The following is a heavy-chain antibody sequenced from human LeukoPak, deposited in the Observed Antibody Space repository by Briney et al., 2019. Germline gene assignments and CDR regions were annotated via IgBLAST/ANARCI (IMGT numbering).Heavy chain of an antibody. J-gene: IGHJ3*02. CDR1: GDSVSSNSAA. V-gene: IGHV6-1*01. CDR2: TYYKSNWHN. CDR3: ARGSDFDM. Sequence: KASQTLSLTCAISGDSVSSNSAAWNWIRQSPSRGLEWLGRTYYKSNWHNDYPVSVNRRININSDTSKIQFCLQLNSVTPEYTAVYYCARGSDFDMWGQGTMVTVSS.